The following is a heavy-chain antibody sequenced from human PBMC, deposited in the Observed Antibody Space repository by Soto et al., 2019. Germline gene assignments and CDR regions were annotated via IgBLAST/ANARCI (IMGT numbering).Heavy chain of an antibody. CDR1: GFTFFAYW. Sequence: EVQLVESGGGLVQPGGSLRLSCAASGFTFFAYWIHWVRQVPGKGLVWVSRINSDGSHTSYADSVRGRFTISRDNSKNTVYMQMNSLTAEDTAVYYCAKEGDSGDYAVENWFDSWGQGSLVTVSS. CDR3: AKEGDSGDYAVENWFDS. J-gene: IGHJ5*01. D-gene: IGHD4-17*01. V-gene: IGHV3-74*01. CDR2: INSDGSHT.